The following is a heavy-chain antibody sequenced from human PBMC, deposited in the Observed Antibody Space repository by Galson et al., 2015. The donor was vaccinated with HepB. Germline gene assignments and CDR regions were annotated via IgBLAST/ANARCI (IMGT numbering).Heavy chain of an antibody. V-gene: IGHV1-18*04. D-gene: IGHD4-17*01. CDR2: ISSHSGRT. Sequence: SVKVSCKASGNTFSNYGISWVRQAPGQGLEWVGWISSHSGRTNYVQKLQGRLTLTIDTSTSTAFMHLSSLRSDDTAVYYCPTTTVTTWFADWGKGILVCVSS. CDR1: GNTFSNYG. J-gene: IGHJ4*02. CDR3: PTTTVTTWFAD.